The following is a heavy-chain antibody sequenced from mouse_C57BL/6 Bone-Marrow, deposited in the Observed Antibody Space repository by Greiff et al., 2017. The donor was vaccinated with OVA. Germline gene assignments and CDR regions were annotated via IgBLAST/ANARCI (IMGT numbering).Heavy chain of an antibody. D-gene: IGHD6-1*01. CDR2: IYPGGGYT. J-gene: IGHJ1*03. CDR3: ARKASAFTDWYFDV. CDR1: GYTFTNYW. V-gene: IGHV1-63*01. Sequence: VQVVESGAELVRPGTSVKMSCKASGYTFTNYWIGWAKQRPGHGLEWIGDIYPGGGYTHYNEKFKGKATLTADKSSSTAYMQISSLTSEDSAIYYCARKASAFTDWYFDVWGTGTTSNGSS.